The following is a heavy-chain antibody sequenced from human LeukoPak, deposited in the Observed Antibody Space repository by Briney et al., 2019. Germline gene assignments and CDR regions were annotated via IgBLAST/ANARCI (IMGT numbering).Heavy chain of an antibody. CDR1: GFTFSSYS. CDR2: ISSSSSYI. J-gene: IGHJ4*02. Sequence: GGSLRLSCAASGFTFSSYSMNWVRQAPGKGLVWVSSISSSSSYIYYADSVKGRFTISRDNAKNSLYLQMNSLRAEDTAVYYCALLVGATLDFDYWGQGTLVTVSS. D-gene: IGHD1-26*01. CDR3: ALLVGATLDFDY. V-gene: IGHV3-21*01.